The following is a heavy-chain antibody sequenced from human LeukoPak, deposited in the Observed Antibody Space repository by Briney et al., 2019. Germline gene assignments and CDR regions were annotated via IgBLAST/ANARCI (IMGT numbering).Heavy chain of an antibody. Sequence: GKSLRLSCAASGFTFNNYGMHWVRQAPGKGLEWVAVISYDGRNKRYPDSVKGRFTISRDISTDTLWLQMDSLRTEDTAVYYCAKGPLRGTAAAIDYWGQGTLVTVSS. CDR3: AKGPLRGTAAAIDY. J-gene: IGHJ4*02. V-gene: IGHV3-30*18. D-gene: IGHD2-2*01. CDR1: GFTFNNYG. CDR2: ISYDGRNK.